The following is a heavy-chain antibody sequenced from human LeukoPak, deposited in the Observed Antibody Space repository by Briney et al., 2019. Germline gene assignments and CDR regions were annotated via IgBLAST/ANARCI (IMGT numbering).Heavy chain of an antibody. CDR3: ASGRSSSWYLSGGFDY. J-gene: IGHJ4*02. D-gene: IGHD6-13*01. CDR1: GGSFSGYY. Sequence: SETLSLTCAVYGGSFSGYYWSWIRQPPGKGLEWIGEINHSGSTNYNPSLKSRVTISVDTSKNQFSLKLSSVTAADTAVYYCASGRSSSWYLSGGFDYWGQGTLVTVSS. V-gene: IGHV4-34*01. CDR2: INHSGST.